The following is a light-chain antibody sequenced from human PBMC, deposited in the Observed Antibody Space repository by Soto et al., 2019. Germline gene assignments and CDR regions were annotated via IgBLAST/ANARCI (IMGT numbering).Light chain of an antibody. V-gene: IGLV2-8*01. CDR2: EVV. CDR3: RPYAGSNTYG. CDR1: KSDICVYDF. Sequence: EQKITKTCTGTKSDICVYDFVSWYQHHPGKAPRLIIYEVVQRPSGVPDRFSGSKSGNTASLTVSGLQAADEAVYFCRPYAGSNTYGVGIRAKV. J-gene: IGLJ1*01.